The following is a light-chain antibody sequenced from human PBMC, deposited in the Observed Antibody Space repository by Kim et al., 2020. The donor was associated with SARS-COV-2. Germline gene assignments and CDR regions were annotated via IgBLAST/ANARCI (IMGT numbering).Light chain of an antibody. V-gene: IGLV2-23*02. CDR3: SSYAGSATFVV. J-gene: IGLJ2*01. CDR2: EAT. CDR1: STDIGSYNL. Sequence: QAITVACAGRSTDIGSYNLVSWYQHYPGKAPKLIIYEATKRPSGVSNRFSGSTSGNTASLTISGLQSEDEADYHCSSYAGSATFVVFGGGTQLTVL.